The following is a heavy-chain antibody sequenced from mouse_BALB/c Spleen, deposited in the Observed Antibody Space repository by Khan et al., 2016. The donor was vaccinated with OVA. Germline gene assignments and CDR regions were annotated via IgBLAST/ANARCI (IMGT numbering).Heavy chain of an antibody. CDR3: ARSVTITTVVATDCDY. Sequence: EVQLQESGPGLVKPSQSLSLTCTVTGYSITSDYAWNWLRQFPGNKLEWMGYISYSGRTSYTPSLKSRISITRDTSKNQFFLQLTSVTTEDTSTYYCARSVTITTVVATDCDYWGQGTTLTVSS. CDR1: GYSITSDYA. J-gene: IGHJ2*01. CDR2: ISYSGRT. D-gene: IGHD1-1*01. V-gene: IGHV3-2*02.